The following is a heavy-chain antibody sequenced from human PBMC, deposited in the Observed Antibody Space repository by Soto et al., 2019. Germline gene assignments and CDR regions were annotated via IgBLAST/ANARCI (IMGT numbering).Heavy chain of an antibody. CDR1: GYSISSGYY. D-gene: IGHD3-22*01. CDR2: IYHSGST. Sequence: SETLSLTCAVSGYSISSGYYWGWIRQPPGKGLEWIGSIYHSGSTYYNPSLKSRVTISVDTSKNQFSLKLSSVTAADTAVYYCARDTTARNRDYDSSGFLFDYWGQGTLVTVSS. CDR3: ARDTTARNRDYDSSGFLFDY. J-gene: IGHJ4*02. V-gene: IGHV4-38-2*02.